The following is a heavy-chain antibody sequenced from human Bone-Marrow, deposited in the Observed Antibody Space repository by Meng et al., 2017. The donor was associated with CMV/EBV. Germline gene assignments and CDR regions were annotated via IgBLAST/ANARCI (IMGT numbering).Heavy chain of an antibody. CDR1: GYTLTGHY. D-gene: IGHD3-16*01. CDR3: ASTSNLGY. Sequence: ASVKVSCKASGYTLTGHYMHWVRQAPGQGLEWMGYIDPNSGGTKYAQKFQGRVTMTRDTSISTAYMELSRLRSDDTAVYYCASTSNLGYWGQGTLVTVSS. J-gene: IGHJ4*02. V-gene: IGHV1-2*02. CDR2: IDPNSGGT.